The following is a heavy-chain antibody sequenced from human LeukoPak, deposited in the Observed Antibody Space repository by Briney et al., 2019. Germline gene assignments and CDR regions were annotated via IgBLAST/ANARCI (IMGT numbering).Heavy chain of an antibody. V-gene: IGHV4-59*01. J-gene: IGHJ4*02. Sequence: SETLSLTCTVSGGSISYYYWSWIRQSPGRGLEWIGYIYYNGSTNYNPSLKSRVTISVDMSKNQFSLKVTSVTAADTAIYYCARKGGHFDYWGQGTLVTVSS. CDR2: IYYNGST. CDR1: GGSISYYY. D-gene: IGHD2-15*01. CDR3: ARKGGHFDY.